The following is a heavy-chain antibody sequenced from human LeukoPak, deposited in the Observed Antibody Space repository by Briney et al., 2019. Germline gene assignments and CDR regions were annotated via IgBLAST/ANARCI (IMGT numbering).Heavy chain of an antibody. J-gene: IGHJ4*02. CDR3: ASLTTVTQGYFDS. V-gene: IGHV4-59*08. D-gene: IGHD4-17*01. Sequence: PSETLSLTCTVSGGPITSYYWSWIRQPPGKGLEWIGYIYYSGSTNYNPSLKSRLTISVDASKNQFSLKLSSVTATDTAVYYCASLTTVTQGYFDSWGQGTLVTVSS. CDR1: GGPITSYY. CDR2: IYYSGST.